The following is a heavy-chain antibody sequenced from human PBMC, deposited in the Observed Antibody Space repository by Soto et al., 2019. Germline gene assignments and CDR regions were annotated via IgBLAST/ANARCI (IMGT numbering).Heavy chain of an antibody. V-gene: IGHV3-48*01. CDR2: ISESSDTI. CDR1: GFTFSDYS. J-gene: IGHJ4*02. Sequence: EVQLVESGGGLVQPGGSLRLSCTASGFTFSDYSMDWVRQTPGKGLEWLSYISESSDTIYYADSVKGRFTISRDNAKNSLFLQMSSLRGEDTAVYYCARDKMGELSIADYWGQGTPVTGSS. CDR3: ARDKMGELSIADY. D-gene: IGHD3-16*02.